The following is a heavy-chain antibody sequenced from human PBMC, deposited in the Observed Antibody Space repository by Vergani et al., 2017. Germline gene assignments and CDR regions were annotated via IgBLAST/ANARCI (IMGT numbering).Heavy chain of an antibody. CDR3: ARRSCIVYDIFSGTQYFFDF. Sequence: QVQLQESGPGLVKPSETLSLTCAVSGFSIDNGYYWDWIRQPPGKGLEWLWSIYLTGRTRFNPSLKSRVTISVDTSNNHFSLRLNSLTAADTAVYYCARRSCIVYDIFSGTQYFFDFWGQGTLVTVSS. J-gene: IGHJ4*02. D-gene: IGHD3-9*01. CDR1: GFSIDNGYY. V-gene: IGHV4-38-2*01. CDR2: IYLTGRT.